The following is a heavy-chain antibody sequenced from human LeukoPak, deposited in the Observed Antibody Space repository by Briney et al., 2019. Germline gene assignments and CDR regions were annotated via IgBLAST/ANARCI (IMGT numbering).Heavy chain of an antibody. CDR3: ATTNDGGGYQWGDFFDY. J-gene: IGHJ4*02. Sequence: SVTVSCKASGGTSNSHAISWVRQAPGQGLEWMGRIIPNLGTTNRAQKFQDRVTLTADKSTNTAYMELTSLTSDDTAVYYCATTNDGGGYQWGDFFDYWGQGTLVTVSS. CDR2: IIPNLGTT. V-gene: IGHV1-69*04. CDR1: GGTSNSHA. D-gene: IGHD3-22*01.